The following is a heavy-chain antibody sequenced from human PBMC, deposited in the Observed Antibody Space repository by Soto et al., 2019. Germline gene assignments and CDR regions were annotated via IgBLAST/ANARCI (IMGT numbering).Heavy chain of an antibody. CDR2: INDRGSI. CDR3: ARESHDILTGPPWVWYFDL. D-gene: IGHD3-9*01. CDR1: GGSFSGYY. V-gene: IGHV4-34*01. J-gene: IGHJ2*01. Sequence: QVQLQQWGAGPLRPLETLSLTCGVSGGSFSGYYWAWIRQSQGKGLEWIGEINDRGSINYNQSLKSRVSISVDTSKNHYSLNLRSVPAADTAVYYCARESHDILTGPPWVWYFDLWGRGTLVTVSS.